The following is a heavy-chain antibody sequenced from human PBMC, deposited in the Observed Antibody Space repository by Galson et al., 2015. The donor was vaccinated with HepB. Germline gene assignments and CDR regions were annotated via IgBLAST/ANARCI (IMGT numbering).Heavy chain of an antibody. CDR3: TRDEDYEYLWGSWFEY. CDR2: IRSKGYGATT. J-gene: IGHJ4*02. Sequence: SLRLSCAASGFSFGDYAMTWFRQAPGKGLEWVGFIRSKGYGATTDYAASVSGRFTISRDDSRSIAYLQMNSLKTEDTAVYYCTRDEDYEYLWGSWFEYWGQGTLATVSS. V-gene: IGHV3-49*03. CDR1: GFSFGDYA. D-gene: IGHD3-16*01.